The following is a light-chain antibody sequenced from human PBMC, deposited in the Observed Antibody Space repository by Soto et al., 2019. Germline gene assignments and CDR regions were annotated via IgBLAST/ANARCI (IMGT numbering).Light chain of an antibody. J-gene: IGKJ4*01. CDR2: GAS. Sequence: EIVMTQSPATLSVSPGERATLSCRASQNVRSNLAWYQQKPGQAPRLLIYGASTRATGVPARVSGSGSGTEFTLTISSLQSEDFAVYYWQQYTDWPLTFGGGTKVDIK. CDR3: QQYTDWPLT. CDR1: QNVRSN. V-gene: IGKV3-15*01.